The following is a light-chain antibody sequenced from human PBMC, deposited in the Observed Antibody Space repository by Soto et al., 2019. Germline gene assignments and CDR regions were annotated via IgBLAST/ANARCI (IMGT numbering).Light chain of an antibody. J-gene: IGKJ1*01. CDR2: GES. Sequence: EIVLTQSPGTLSLSPGERATLSCRASQSGSDSYLAWYQQKPGQPPRLLFYGESSRGYGIPDRFSGSGSGTDFTLTISRLEPEDFAVYYCQHYGYPQWTFGQGTKVEIK. CDR3: QHYGYPQWT. V-gene: IGKV3-20*01. CDR1: QSGSDSY.